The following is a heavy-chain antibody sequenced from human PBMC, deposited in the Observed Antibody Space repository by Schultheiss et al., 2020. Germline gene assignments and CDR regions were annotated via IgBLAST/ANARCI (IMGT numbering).Heavy chain of an antibody. CDR3: ASRHDYSNRFDP. V-gene: IGHV1-8*02. CDR2: INPNSGGT. CDR1: GYTFTSYG. Sequence: ASVKVSCKASGYTFTSYGISWVRQAPGQGLEWMGWINPNSGGTNYAQKFQGRVTMTRNTSISTAYMELSSLRSEDTAVYYCASRHDYSNRFDPWGQGTLVTVSS. J-gene: IGHJ5*02. D-gene: IGHD4-11*01.